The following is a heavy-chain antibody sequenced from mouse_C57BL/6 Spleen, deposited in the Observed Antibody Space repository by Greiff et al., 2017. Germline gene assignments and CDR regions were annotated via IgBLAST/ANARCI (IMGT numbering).Heavy chain of an antibody. V-gene: IGHV2-9-1*01. D-gene: IGHD2-4*01. CDR1: GFSLTSYA. Sequence: QVQLQQSGPGLVAPSQSLSITCPVSGFSLTSYAISWVRQTPGKGLEWLGVLWTGGGTNYNSALKSRMGISKENSKSQVFLKMNRLQTDDTARYYCARNFDYDYDDYAMDYWGQGTSVTGYS. J-gene: IGHJ4*01. CDR2: LWTGGGT. CDR3: ARNFDYDYDDYAMDY.